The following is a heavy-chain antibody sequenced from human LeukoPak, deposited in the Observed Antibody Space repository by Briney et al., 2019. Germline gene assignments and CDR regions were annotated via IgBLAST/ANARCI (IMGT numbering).Heavy chain of an antibody. D-gene: IGHD3-3*01. Sequence: PGGSLRLSCAASGFTFSSYAFHWVRQAPGKGLEWVAVISYDGRNQNFADSVKGRFTISRDNSKNTLYLQMNSLRAEDTAVYYCARSPEGLMGDYWGQGTLVTVSS. CDR1: GFTFSSYA. CDR3: ARSPEGLMGDY. V-gene: IGHV3-30*04. CDR2: ISYDGRNQ. J-gene: IGHJ4*02.